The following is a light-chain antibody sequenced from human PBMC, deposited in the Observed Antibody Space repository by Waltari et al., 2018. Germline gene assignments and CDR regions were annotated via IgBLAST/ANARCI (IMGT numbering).Light chain of an antibody. CDR3: QQRSISCT. CDR1: QTVGNS. V-gene: IGKV3-11*01. CDR2: GAS. J-gene: IGKJ2*02. Sequence: FLLTQSPATLSLSPGERSTLSCWASQTVGNSLAWYHHKPGQPPRLLIYGASNRATGIPARFSGSGSGTEFTLTINSLEPEDSAVYYCQQRSISCTFGQGTRLEI.